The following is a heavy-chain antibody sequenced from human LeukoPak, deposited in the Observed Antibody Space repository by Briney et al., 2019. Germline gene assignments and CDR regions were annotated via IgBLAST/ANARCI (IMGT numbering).Heavy chain of an antibody. D-gene: IGHD6-13*01. Sequence: ASVKDSCKVSGYTLAELSMHWVRQAPGKGLEWMRRFDPEDGETIYAQKFQGRVTMTEDTSTNTAYMELSSLRSEDTAVYYCATQQLVRFVLRFQHWGQGTLVTVSS. CDR2: FDPEDGET. V-gene: IGHV1-24*01. CDR3: ATQQLVRFVLRFQH. CDR1: GYTLAELS. J-gene: IGHJ1*01.